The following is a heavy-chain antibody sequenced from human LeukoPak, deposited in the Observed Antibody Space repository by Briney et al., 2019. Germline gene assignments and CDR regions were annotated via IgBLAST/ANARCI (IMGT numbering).Heavy chain of an antibody. Sequence: GRSLRLSCAASGFTFSSYAMHWVRQAPGKGLEWVAVISCDGSNKYYADSVKGRFTISRDNSKNTLYLQMNSLRAEDTAVYYCARDRMAAYWGQGTLVTVSS. D-gene: IGHD5-24*01. CDR1: GFTFSSYA. CDR2: ISCDGSNK. V-gene: IGHV3-30*04. J-gene: IGHJ4*02. CDR3: ARDRMAAY.